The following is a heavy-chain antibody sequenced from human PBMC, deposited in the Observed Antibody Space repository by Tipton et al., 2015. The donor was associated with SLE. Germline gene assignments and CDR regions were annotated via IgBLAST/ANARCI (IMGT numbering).Heavy chain of an antibody. CDR2: IYYSGST. CDR3: APSIAARPRDWYFDL. V-gene: IGHV4-39*01. J-gene: IGHJ2*01. D-gene: IGHD6-6*01. CDR1: GGSISSSSYY. Sequence: TLSLTCTVSGGSISSSSYYWGWIRQPPGKGLEWIGSIYYSGSTYYNPSLKSRVTISVDTSKNLFSLKLGSVTAADTAVYYCAPSIAARPRDWYFDLWGRGTLVTVSS.